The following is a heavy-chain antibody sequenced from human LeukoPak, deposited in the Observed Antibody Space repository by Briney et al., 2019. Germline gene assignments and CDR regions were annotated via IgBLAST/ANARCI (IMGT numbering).Heavy chain of an antibody. D-gene: IGHD1-26*01. CDR2: FDPGDHQT. J-gene: IGHJ5*01. CDR1: GYSLSELS. V-gene: IGHV1-24*01. CDR3: ATEKDLLLDS. Sequence: ASVKVSCKVSGYSLSELSTHWVRQAPGQGLEGRGGFDPGDHQTIYAQKFQGRVTMPEDTSTHTAYLQLSSLRSEDTAVYFCATEKDLLLDSWGQGTPVPVSS.